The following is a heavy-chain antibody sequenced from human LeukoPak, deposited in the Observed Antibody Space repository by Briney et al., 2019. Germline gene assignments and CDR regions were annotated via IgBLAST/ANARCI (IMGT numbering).Heavy chain of an antibody. CDR1: GGSFSGHY. V-gene: IGHV4-34*01. CDR3: ARQGTASFH. J-gene: IGHJ4*02. D-gene: IGHD1-14*01. CDR2: INHSGSI. Sequence: SETLSLTCAVYGGSFSGHYWSWIRQPPGKGLEWIGEINHSGSINYNASLKSRVTISGDTSKNQLSLKLSSVTAADTAVYYCARQGTASFHWGQGTLVTVSS.